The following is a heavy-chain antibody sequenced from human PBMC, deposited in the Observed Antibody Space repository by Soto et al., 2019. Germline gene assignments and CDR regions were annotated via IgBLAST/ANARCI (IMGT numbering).Heavy chain of an antibody. CDR2: IYYSGST. CDR3: ARDTGALMLDY. J-gene: IGHJ4*02. V-gene: IGHV4-31*03. CDR1: GGSLSSGGYY. Sequence: SETLSLTCTVSGGSLSSGGYYWSWIRQHPGKGLEWIGYIYYSGSTYYNPSLKSRVTISVDTSKNQFSLKLSSVTAADTAVYYCARDTGALMLDYWGQGTLVTVSS.